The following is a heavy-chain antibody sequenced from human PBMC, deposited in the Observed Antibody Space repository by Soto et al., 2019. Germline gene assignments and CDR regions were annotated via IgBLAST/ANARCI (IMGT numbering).Heavy chain of an antibody. CDR2: IYPSGTS. Sequence: SETVSLTCAVSGDSISGGGFSWNWIRQSPGKGLEWIGYIYPSGTSYFNPSLKSRVSISLDKSRNQFSLRLSSMTAADTAVYYCARGHYFGSGSTDWGHGTLVTVSS. CDR3: ARGHYFGSGSTD. D-gene: IGHD3-10*01. CDR1: GDSISGGGFS. V-gene: IGHV4-30-2*06. J-gene: IGHJ4*01.